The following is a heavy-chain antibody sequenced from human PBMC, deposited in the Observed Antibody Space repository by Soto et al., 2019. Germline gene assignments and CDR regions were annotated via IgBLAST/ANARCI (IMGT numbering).Heavy chain of an antibody. V-gene: IGHV3-66*01. CDR3: ASVDTSMVRRVYFQH. Sequence: EVQLVESGGGLVQPGGSLRLSCAPSGFTVSSNYMSWVRQAPGKGLEWVSVIYSGGSTYYADSVKGRFTISRDNSKNTLYLQMNSLRAEDTAVYYCASVDTSMVRRVYFQHWGHGTLVTVSS. CDR1: GFTVSSNY. D-gene: IGHD5-18*01. J-gene: IGHJ1*01. CDR2: IYSGGST.